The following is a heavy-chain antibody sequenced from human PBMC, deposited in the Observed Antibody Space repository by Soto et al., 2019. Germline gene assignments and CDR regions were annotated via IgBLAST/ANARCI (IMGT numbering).Heavy chain of an antibody. CDR1: LYTFTNYY. D-gene: IGHD7-27*01. CDR2: INPSGGST. CDR3: AREAEGWAGDHYYYGMDV. V-gene: IGHV1-46*01. Sequence: ASVKVSCKASLYTFTNYYMHWVRQAPRRGLEWMGIINPSGGSTSYAQKFQGRVTMTRDTSTSTVYMELSSLRSEDTAVYYCAREAEGWAGDHYYYGMDVWGQGTTVTVPS. J-gene: IGHJ6*02.